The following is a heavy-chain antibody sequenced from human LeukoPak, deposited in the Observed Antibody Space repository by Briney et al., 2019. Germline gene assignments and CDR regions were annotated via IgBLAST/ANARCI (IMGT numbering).Heavy chain of an antibody. CDR2: IKQDGSGK. Sequence: GGSLRLSCAASGFTFSSYWMTWVRRAPRKGLEWVGNIKQDGSGKYYVDSVKGRFTISRDNAKNSLYLQMNSLRAEDTAVYYCARGPHDSSGYYLTLWGRGTPVTVSS. CDR3: ARGPHDSSGYYLTL. D-gene: IGHD3-22*01. V-gene: IGHV3-7*01. CDR1: GFTFSSYW. J-gene: IGHJ2*01.